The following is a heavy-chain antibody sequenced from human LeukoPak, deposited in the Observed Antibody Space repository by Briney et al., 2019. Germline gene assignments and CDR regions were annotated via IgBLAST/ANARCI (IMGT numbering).Heavy chain of an antibody. CDR3: ARLQVHCGGDCYTRWFDP. D-gene: IGHD2-21*02. V-gene: IGHV4-59*08. J-gene: IGHJ5*02. CDR1: GGSVSSYY. Sequence: PSETLSLTCTVSGGSVSSYYWSWIRQPPGKGLEWIAYIYYSGSTKYNPSLKSRVTISLDRSKNQFSLKLRSVTAADTAVYYCARLQVHCGGDCYTRWFDPWGQGTLVT. CDR2: IYYSGST.